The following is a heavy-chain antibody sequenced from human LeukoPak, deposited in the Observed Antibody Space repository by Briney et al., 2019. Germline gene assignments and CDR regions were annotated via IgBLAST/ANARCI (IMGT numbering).Heavy chain of an antibody. CDR3: ARRQDYDSSGYYSGLVTRDYYYYGMDV. D-gene: IGHD3-22*01. CDR2: INPNSGGT. J-gene: IGHJ6*02. V-gene: IGHV1-2*06. CDR1: GYTFTGYY. Sequence: ASVKVSCKASGYTFTGYYMHWVRQAPGQGLEWMGRINPNSGGTNYAQKFQGRVTITADESTSTAYMELSSLRSEDTAVYYCARRQDYDSSGYYSGLVTRDYYYYGMDVWGQGTTVTVSS.